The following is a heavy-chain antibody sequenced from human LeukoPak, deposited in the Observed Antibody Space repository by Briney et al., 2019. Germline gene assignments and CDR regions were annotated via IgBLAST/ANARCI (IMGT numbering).Heavy chain of an antibody. CDR1: GFGFSDYA. J-gene: IGHJ6*02. D-gene: IGHD2/OR15-2a*01. CDR2: IHADGGRT. Sequence: PGGSLRLSCAASGFGFSDYAMHWVRPIPGEGLECVAHIHADGGRTFYADSVKGRFTVFRDNAKNSLFLQMDSLTSDDTAFYYCSTWAFYHGLDVWGQGATVIVSS. CDR3: STWAFYHGLDV. V-gene: IGHV3-43*02.